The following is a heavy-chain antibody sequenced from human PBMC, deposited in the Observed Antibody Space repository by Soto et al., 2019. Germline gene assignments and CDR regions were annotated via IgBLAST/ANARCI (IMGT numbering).Heavy chain of an antibody. J-gene: IGHJ5*02. V-gene: IGHV4-34*01. CDR1: CGAFRGFY. D-gene: IGHD6-13*01. CDR2: INQSGST. CDR3: ARAVLLGSSSWSTKRGFDP. Sequence: PSETPSLPRAVFCGAFRGFYWSWIRQPPGKGVEWIGEINQSGSTNYNPSLKSRVTISVDTSKNQFSLKLSSVTAADTAVYYCARAVLLGSSSWSTKRGFDPWGQGTLVTVSS.